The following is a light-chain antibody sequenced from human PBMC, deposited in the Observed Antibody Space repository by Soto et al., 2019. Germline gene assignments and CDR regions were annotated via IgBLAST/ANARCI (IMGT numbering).Light chain of an antibody. CDR3: QQRSTWPT. CDR1: KSVDFH. J-gene: IGKJ5*01. V-gene: IGKV3-11*01. Sequence: VLTQSPATLSLSPGKRATLSCRASKSVDFHLAWYQQKPDQAPRLLIYDASVRATGTPARFSGSGSGTAFTLTISSLEPEDFVLYYCQQRSTWPTFGQGTRLEIK. CDR2: DAS.